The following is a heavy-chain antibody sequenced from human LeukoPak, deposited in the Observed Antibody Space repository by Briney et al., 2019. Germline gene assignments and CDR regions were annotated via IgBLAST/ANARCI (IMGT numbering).Heavy chain of an antibody. CDR1: GYTFTGYY. V-gene: IGHV1-2*02. CDR3: ARDIVATNYYYYYGMDV. CDR2: INPNSGGT. J-gene: IGHJ6*02. Sequence: ASEKVSCKASGYTFTGYYMHWVRQAPGQGLEWMGWINPNSGGTNYAQKFQGRVTMTRDTSISTAYMELSRLRSDDTAVYYCARDIVATNYYYYYGMDVWGQGTTVTVSS. D-gene: IGHD5-12*01.